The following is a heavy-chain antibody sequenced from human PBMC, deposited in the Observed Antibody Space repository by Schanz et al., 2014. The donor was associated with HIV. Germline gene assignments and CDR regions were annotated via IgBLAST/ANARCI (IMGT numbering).Heavy chain of an antibody. D-gene: IGHD3-22*01. CDR1: GFTFSTND. Sequence: VQLVESGGGVVQPGRSLRLSCAASGFTFSTNDMHWVRQVPGKGLEWVSSISESGGRTYYADSVNGRFTISRDNSKNTLYLQMTTLRIDDTAVYYCAKPEYDSRGSSQSHFDYWGQGTLVTVSS. CDR2: ISESGGRT. CDR3: AKPEYDSRGSSQSHFDY. V-gene: IGHV3-23*04. J-gene: IGHJ4*02.